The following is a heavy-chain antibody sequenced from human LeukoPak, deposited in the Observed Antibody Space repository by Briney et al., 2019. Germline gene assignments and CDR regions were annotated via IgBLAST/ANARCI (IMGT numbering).Heavy chain of an antibody. V-gene: IGHV5-51*01. CDR1: GYSFTSYW. D-gene: IGHD3-10*01. CDR3: GLRVSLHQFDY. J-gene: IGHJ4*02. CDR2: IYPGDSDT. Sequence: GETLKISCKGSGYSFTSYWIGWVRQMPGKGLEWMGIIYPGDSDTRYSPSFQGQVTISADKSISTAYLQWSSLKASDTAMYYCGLRVSLHQFDYWGQGTLVTVSS.